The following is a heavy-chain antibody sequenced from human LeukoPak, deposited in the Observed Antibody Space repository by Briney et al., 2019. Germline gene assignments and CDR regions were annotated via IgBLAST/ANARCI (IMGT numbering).Heavy chain of an antibody. J-gene: IGHJ4*02. D-gene: IGHD3-3*01. CDR2: IKQDGSET. Sequence: GGSLRLSCSASGFTFSDYWMSWVRRAPGKGLEGVANIKQDGSETYYVESVRGRLTISRDNAKKSLYLQMNSLRGDDTAVYYCARDFWGAYRVDFFDFWGQGTLVTVSS. CDR1: GFTFSDYW. V-gene: IGHV3-7*01. CDR3: ARDFWGAYRVDFFDF.